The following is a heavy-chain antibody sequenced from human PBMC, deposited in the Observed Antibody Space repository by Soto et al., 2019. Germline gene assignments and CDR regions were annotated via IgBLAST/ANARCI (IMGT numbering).Heavy chain of an antibody. CDR3: AKEITVGILPGGAFDI. Sequence: GGSLRLSCAASGFTFSSYAMSWVRQAPGKGLEWVSAISGSGGSTYYADSVKGRFTISRDNSKNTLYLQMNSLRAEDTAVYYCAKEITVGILPGGAFDIWGQGTMVTVSS. CDR2: ISGSGGST. V-gene: IGHV3-23*01. D-gene: IGHD4-4*01. CDR1: GFTFSSYA. J-gene: IGHJ3*02.